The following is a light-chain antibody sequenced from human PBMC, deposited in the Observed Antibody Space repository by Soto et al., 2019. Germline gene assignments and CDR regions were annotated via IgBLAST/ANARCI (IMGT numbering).Light chain of an antibody. Sequence: QSALTQPPSASGSPGQSVTISCTGTSSDVGGYNHVSWYQQHPGKAPKLIIYEVTRRPSGVPDRFSGAKSGNTASLTVSGLQAEDEADYYCSSHAGNYKWVFGGGTKLTVL. V-gene: IGLV2-8*01. CDR2: EVT. J-gene: IGLJ2*01. CDR3: SSHAGNYKWV. CDR1: SSDVGGYNH.